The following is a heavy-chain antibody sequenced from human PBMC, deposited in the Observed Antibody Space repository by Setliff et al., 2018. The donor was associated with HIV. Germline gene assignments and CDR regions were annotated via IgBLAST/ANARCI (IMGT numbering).Heavy chain of an antibody. V-gene: IGHV3-11*01. D-gene: IGHD3-10*01. CDR3: ARDRQDYSAGSYIYYFDY. Sequence: GGSLRLSCAASGFTFSDYYMSWIRQAPGKGLEWVSYISRRGTIIYYADSVKGRFTISRDNAKNSLYLQMNSLRAEDTAVYYCARDRQDYSAGSYIYYFDYWGQGTLVTVSS. CDR1: GFTFSDYY. J-gene: IGHJ4*02. CDR2: ISRRGTII.